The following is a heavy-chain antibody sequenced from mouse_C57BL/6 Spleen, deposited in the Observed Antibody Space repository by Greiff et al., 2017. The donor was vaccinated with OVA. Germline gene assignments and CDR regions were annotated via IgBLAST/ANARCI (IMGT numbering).Heavy chain of an antibody. D-gene: IGHD4-1*01. V-gene: IGHV5-6*01. CDR1: GFTFSSYG. CDR2: ISSGGSYT. Sequence: EVQLQESGGDLVKPGGSLKLSCAASGFTFSSYGMSWVRQTPDKRLEWVATISSGGSYTYYPDSVKGRFTISRDNAKNTLYLQMSSLKSEDTAMYYCARLLTGSFAYWGQGTLVTVSA. CDR3: ARLLTGSFAY. J-gene: IGHJ3*01.